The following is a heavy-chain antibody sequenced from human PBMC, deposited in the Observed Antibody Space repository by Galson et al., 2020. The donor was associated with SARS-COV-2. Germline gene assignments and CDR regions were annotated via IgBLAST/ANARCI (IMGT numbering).Heavy chain of an antibody. J-gene: IGHJ3*02. D-gene: IGHD2-2*01. Sequence: SVKVSCKASGGTFSSYAISWVRQAPGQGLEWMGGIIPIFGTANYAQKFQGRVTITADESTSTAYMELSSLRSEDTAVYYCARRGSLVVPAAPGGGGAFDIWGQGTMVTVSS. CDR3: ARRGSLVVPAAPGGGGAFDI. CDR2: IIPIFGTA. CDR1: GGTFSSYA. V-gene: IGHV1-69*13.